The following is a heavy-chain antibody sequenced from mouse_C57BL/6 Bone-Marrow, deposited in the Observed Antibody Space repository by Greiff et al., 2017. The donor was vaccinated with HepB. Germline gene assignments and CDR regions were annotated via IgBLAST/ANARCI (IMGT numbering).Heavy chain of an antibody. V-gene: IGHV1-61*01. D-gene: IGHD1-1*01. CDR3: ARGFTTVVATDAMDY. J-gene: IGHJ4*01. Sequence: VQLQQPGAELVRPGSSVKLSCKASGYTFTSYWMDWVKQRPGQGLEWIGNIYPSDSETHSNQKFKDKATLTVDKSSSTAYMQLSSLTSEDSAVYYCARGFTTVVATDAMDYWGQGTSVTVSS. CDR1: GYTFTSYW. CDR2: IYPSDSET.